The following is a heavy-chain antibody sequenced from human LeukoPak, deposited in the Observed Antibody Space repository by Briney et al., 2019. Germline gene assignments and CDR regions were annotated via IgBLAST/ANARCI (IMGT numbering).Heavy chain of an antibody. J-gene: IGHJ4*02. CDR3: AKVPSAKSNWESLDY. V-gene: IGHV3-21*04. D-gene: IGHD1-26*01. CDR2: ISSSSSYI. Sequence: GGSLRLSCAASGFTFSSYSMNWVRQAPGKGLEWVSSISSSSSYIYYADSVKGRFTISRDNSKNTLYLQMNSLRAEDTAVYYCAKVPSAKSNWESLDYWGQGTLVTVSS. CDR1: GFTFSSYS.